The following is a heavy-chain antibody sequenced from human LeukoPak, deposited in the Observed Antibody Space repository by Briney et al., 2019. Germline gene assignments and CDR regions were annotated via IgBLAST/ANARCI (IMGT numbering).Heavy chain of an antibody. J-gene: IGHJ4*02. CDR3: ALPYYYDSSGYYLN. CDR2: ISAYNGNT. Sequence: EASVKVSCKASGYTFTSYGISWVRRAPGQGLEWMGWISAYNGNTNYAQKLQGRVTMTTDTSTSTAYMELRSLRSDDTAVYYCALPYYYDSSGYYLNWGQGTLVTVSS. CDR1: GYTFTSYG. V-gene: IGHV1-18*01. D-gene: IGHD3-22*01.